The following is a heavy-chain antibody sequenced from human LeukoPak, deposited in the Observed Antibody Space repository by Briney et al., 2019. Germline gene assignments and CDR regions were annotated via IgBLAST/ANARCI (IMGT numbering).Heavy chain of an antibody. J-gene: IGHJ4*02. CDR2: ISAYNGNT. CDR1: GYTFTSHG. V-gene: IGHV1-18*04. D-gene: IGHD5-12*01. Sequence: ASVKVSCKASGYTFTSHGITWVRQAPGQGLQWMGWISAYNGNTNYAQKFQDRVTMTTDTSTSTAYMELRSLSSDDTAVYYCARGSFVDMTWYFDSWGQGTLVTVSS. CDR3: ARGSFVDMTWYFDS.